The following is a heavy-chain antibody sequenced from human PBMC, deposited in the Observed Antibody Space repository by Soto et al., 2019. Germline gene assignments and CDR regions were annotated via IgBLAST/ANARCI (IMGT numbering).Heavy chain of an antibody. CDR3: ARAAMGYGMDV. V-gene: IGHV1-46*03. D-gene: IGHD5-18*01. CDR2: INPSGGST. J-gene: IGHJ6*02. Sequence: ASVKVSCKASGYTFTSYYMHWVRQAPGQGLERMGIINPSGGSTSYAQKFQGRVTMTRDTSTSTVYMELSSLRSEDTAVYYCARAAMGYGMDVWGQGTTVTVSS. CDR1: GYTFTSYY.